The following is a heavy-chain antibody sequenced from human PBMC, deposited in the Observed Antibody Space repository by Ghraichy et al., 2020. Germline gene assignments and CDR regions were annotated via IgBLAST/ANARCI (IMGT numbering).Heavy chain of an antibody. CDR3: TKSNGLYSLHY. Sequence: SRTLSLTCAVSGDSMSSGGWWSWVRQSPGKGLEWIGEIDRSGTSYYRPSLVGRVNISADKSKNQFSLTLTSVTAADTAMYFCTKSNGLYSLHYWGQGILVTVSS. V-gene: IGHV4-4*02. D-gene: IGHD6-19*01. CDR2: IDRSGTS. CDR1: GDSMSSGGW. J-gene: IGHJ4*02.